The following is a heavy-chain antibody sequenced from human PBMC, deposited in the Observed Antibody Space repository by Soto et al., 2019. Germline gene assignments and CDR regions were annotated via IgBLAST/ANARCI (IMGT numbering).Heavy chain of an antibody. Sequence: PSETLSLTCTVSGGSVSGGSYYWNWIRQPPGKGLEWIGYIYYSGSSNYNPSLKSRVTISIDTSKNQFSLKLSSVTAADTAVYYCARDKDRRLADVWGQGTTVTVSS. J-gene: IGHJ6*02. V-gene: IGHV4-61*01. CDR1: GGSVSGGSYY. CDR3: ARDKDRRLADV. CDR2: IYYSGSS.